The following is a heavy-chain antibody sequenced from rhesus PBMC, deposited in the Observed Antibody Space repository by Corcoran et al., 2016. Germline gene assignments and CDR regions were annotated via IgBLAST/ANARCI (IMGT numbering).Heavy chain of an antibody. CDR1: GGSVSSNY. Sequence: QVQLQESGPGLVKPSETLSLTCAVSGGSVSSNYWSWIRQSPGKGLEWIGRISGSGRSADYTPALKSRVTLSTATSKNQFSLRLTSVTAADTALYFCATLVGVPGSLDVWGRGVLVTVSS. J-gene: IGHJ5-2*02. CDR2: ISGSGRSA. CDR3: ATLVGVPGSLDV. D-gene: IGHD2-39*01. V-gene: IGHV4-173*01.